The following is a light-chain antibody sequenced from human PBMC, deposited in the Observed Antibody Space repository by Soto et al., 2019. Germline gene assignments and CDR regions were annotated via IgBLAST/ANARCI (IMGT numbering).Light chain of an antibody. J-gene: IGKJ5*01. CDR1: QGIDTY. Sequence: DIPLTQSPSFLSASVGDRVTLTCRASQGIDTYLDWYQQKPGKAPKLLIYAASFLQSGVPSRLSGSGPGTEFTLTISSIQPEDFAAYYCQQLNTYPFIFGQGTRLAIK. CDR2: AAS. CDR3: QQLNTYPFI. V-gene: IGKV1-9*01.